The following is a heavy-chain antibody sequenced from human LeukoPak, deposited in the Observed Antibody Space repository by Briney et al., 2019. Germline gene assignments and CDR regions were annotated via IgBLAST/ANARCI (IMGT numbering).Heavy chain of an antibody. CDR2: LNQGGSET. J-gene: IGHJ3*01. V-gene: IGHV3-7*01. Sequence: GGSLRLSCAASGFTFSGYYMSWIRQAPGKGLEWVANLNQGGSETYYVDSVKGRFTISRDNAKNSLYLQMSSLRAEDTAVYYCARPTVTTGVDAFDFWGQGTMVTVSS. D-gene: IGHD4-17*01. CDR1: GFTFSGYY. CDR3: ARPTVTTGVDAFDF.